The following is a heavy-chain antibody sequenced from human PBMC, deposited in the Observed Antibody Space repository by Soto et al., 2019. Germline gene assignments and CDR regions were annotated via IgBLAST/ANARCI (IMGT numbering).Heavy chain of an antibody. CDR1: NDSINSYY. Sequence: SETLSLTCTVSNDSINSYYWSWIRQPPGKGLEWIGYSYFSGGTEYNPSLKGRVTISVDRSRNQFSLKLTSVTAADTAVYYCVRGLSRGWFDPWGQGTLVTVSS. J-gene: IGHJ5*02. D-gene: IGHD3-16*01. CDR3: VRGLSRGWFDP. CDR2: SYFSGGT. V-gene: IGHV4-59*01.